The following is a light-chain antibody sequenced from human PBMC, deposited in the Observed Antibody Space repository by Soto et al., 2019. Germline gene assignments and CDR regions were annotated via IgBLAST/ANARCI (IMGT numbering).Light chain of an antibody. V-gene: IGKV3-20*01. CDR3: QQYGSSPPT. CDR1: QSVSANY. J-gene: IGKJ1*01. Sequence: EIVLTQSPGTLSLSPGERATLSCRASQSVSANYLAWYQRKPGQAPRLLIYGASSRATDLPVRFSGSGSGTDFTLTITRLEPEDFAVYYCQQYGSSPPTFGQGTKVEIK. CDR2: GAS.